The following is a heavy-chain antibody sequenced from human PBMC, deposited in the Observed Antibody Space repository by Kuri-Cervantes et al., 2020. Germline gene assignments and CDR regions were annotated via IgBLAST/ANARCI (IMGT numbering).Heavy chain of an antibody. Sequence: GESLKISCAASGFTFKLYVMNWVRQAPGKGLEWVSGISDRGGSTYYADPVKGRFSISRDNSKNTLYLQMNSLRAEDTAVYYCAKDLYYYGSGSYYGYWGQGTLVTVSS. V-gene: IGHV3-23*01. J-gene: IGHJ4*02. CDR3: AKDLYYYGSGSYYGY. D-gene: IGHD3-10*01. CDR1: GFTFKLYV. CDR2: ISDRGGST.